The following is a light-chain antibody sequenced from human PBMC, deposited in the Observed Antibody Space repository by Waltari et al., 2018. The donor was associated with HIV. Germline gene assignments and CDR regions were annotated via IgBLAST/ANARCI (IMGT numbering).Light chain of an antibody. Sequence: ENVLTQSPGTLSLSPGERATLSCRASQFVSNSHLAWYRQKPGQPPELLIYATSSRATGVPDRFSGSGSGTDFTLTISRLEPGDFAVYYCQQYGSSPPYTFGQGTKLEIK. CDR3: QQYGSSPPYT. V-gene: IGKV3-20*01. CDR2: ATS. J-gene: IGKJ2*01. CDR1: QFVSNSH.